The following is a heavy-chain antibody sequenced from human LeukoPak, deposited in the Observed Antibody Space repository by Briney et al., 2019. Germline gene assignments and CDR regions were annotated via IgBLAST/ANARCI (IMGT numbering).Heavy chain of an antibody. V-gene: IGHV3-21*01. CDR2: ISSSAAYI. Sequence: PGGSLRLSCAASGFTFSIYSMNWVRQAPGKGLEWVSSISSSAAYIFYADSVKGRFTISRDNAKNSLYLQMNSLRAEDTAVYYCAREPTAVSPPGWGQGTLVIVSS. CDR1: GFTFSIYS. CDR3: AREPTAVSPPG. D-gene: IGHD4-11*01. J-gene: IGHJ4*02.